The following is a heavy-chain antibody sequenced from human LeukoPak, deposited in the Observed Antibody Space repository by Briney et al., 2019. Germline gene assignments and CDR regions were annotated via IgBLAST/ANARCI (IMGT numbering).Heavy chain of an antibody. CDR3: AKGLRWFGNFYFNYFDH. J-gene: IGHJ4*02. CDR1: GFTFSSYG. D-gene: IGHD3-10*01. V-gene: IGHV3-30*18. CDR2: ISFDGSKR. Sequence: TGGSLRLSCAASGFTFSSYGMHWVRQAPGKGLEWVAFISFDGSKRYFTDSVKGRFTISRDNSENTLFLQLDSLRTEDTAVYYCAKGLRWFGNFYFNYFDHWGQGTLVTVSS.